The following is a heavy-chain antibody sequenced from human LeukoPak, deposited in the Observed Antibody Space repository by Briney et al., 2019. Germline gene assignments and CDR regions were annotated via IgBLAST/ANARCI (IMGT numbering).Heavy chain of an antibody. CDR2: IFHTGRT. CDR3: ARANFDTLTGWGHFDS. V-gene: IGHV4-39*07. Sequence: SETLSLTCTVSGGSISSSSYYWGCIRQPPGKGLECIGEIFHTGRTNSNPSLKSRATLSVDKSKNQFSLKMNSVTAADTAMYYCARANFDTLTGWGHFDSWGQGTLVTVSS. CDR1: GGSISSSSYY. D-gene: IGHD3-9*01. J-gene: IGHJ4*02.